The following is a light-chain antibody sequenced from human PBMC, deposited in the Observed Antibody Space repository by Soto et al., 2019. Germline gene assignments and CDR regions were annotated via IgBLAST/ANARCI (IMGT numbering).Light chain of an antibody. Sequence: EIVITQSPATLSVSPGERATLSCRASQSVSSNLAWYQQKPGQAPRLLIYGASTRATGIPARFSGSGSGTEFILTISSLQSEDFAVYYCQQYNNWPPFTFGPGTKVDIK. V-gene: IGKV3-15*01. CDR1: QSVSSN. CDR3: QQYNNWPPFT. J-gene: IGKJ3*01. CDR2: GAS.